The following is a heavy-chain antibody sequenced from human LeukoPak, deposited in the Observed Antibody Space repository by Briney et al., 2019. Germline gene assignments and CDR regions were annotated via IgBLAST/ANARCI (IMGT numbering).Heavy chain of an antibody. D-gene: IGHD2-21*02. CDR1: GGSISSSNW. V-gene: IGHV4-4*02. Sequence: PSETLSLTCAVSGGSISSSNWWSWVRQPPGKGLEWIGEIYHSGSTNYNPSLKSRVTISVDKPKNQFSLKLSSVTAADTAVYYCARVWAGGDSPFDYWGQGTLVTVSS. CDR2: IYHSGST. CDR3: ARVWAGGDSPFDY. J-gene: IGHJ4*02.